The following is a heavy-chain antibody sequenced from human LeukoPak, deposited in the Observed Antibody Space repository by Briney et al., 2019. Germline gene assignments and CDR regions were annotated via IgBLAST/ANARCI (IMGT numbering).Heavy chain of an antibody. D-gene: IGHD2-2*01. CDR3: AKQGARGCSSTSCYHSYYYMDV. Sequence: PGGSLRLSCAASGFTFSSYGMHWVRQAPGKGLEWVAFIRYDGSNKYYADSVKGRFTISRDNSKNTLYLQMNSLRAEDTAVYYCAKQGARGCSSTSCYHSYYYMDVWGKGTTVTVSS. CDR2: IRYDGSNK. CDR1: GFTFSSYG. J-gene: IGHJ6*03. V-gene: IGHV3-30*02.